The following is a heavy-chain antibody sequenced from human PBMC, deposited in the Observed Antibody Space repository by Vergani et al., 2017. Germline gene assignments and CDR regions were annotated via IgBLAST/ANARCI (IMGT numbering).Heavy chain of an antibody. J-gene: IGHJ5*02. D-gene: IGHD2-15*01. CDR3: ATDVSGGSWDWFDP. Sequence: QVRLVQSGAEVKKPGASVKVSCKVSGYTLTELSMHWVRQAPGKGLEWMGGFDTEDGETIYAQTFQGRVTMTEVTSTDTAYMELSRLRSEDTAVYSCATDVSGGSWDWFDPWGQGTLVTVSS. CDR2: FDTEDGET. V-gene: IGHV1-24*01. CDR1: GYTLTELS.